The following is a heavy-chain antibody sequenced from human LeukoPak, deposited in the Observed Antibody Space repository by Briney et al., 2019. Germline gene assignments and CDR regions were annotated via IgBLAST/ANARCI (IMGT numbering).Heavy chain of an antibody. Sequence: KPGGSLRLSCAASGFTFSDAWMSWVRQAPGKGLGGVGGIKSKTDGGTTDYADPVKDRFTISRDDSKNTLYLQMNSLKTEDTAVYYCTTSGEVLRYFDWLFRNYYYYYMDVWGKGTTVTVSS. CDR3: TTSGEVLRYFDWLFRNYYYYYMDV. V-gene: IGHV3-15*01. D-gene: IGHD3-9*01. CDR1: GFTFSDAW. CDR2: IKSKTDGGTT. J-gene: IGHJ6*03.